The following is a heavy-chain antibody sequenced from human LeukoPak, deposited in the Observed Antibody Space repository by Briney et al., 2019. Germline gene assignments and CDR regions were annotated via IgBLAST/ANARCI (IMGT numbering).Heavy chain of an antibody. D-gene: IGHD3-9*01. Sequence: RSSETLSLTCTVSGGSISSYYWSWIRQPPGKGLEWIGYIHYSGSTNYNPSLKSRVTISVDTSKNQFSLKLSSVTAADTAVYYCARVPILTGYYTYYFDYWGQGTLVTVSS. V-gene: IGHV4-59*13. CDR2: IHYSGST. CDR1: GGSISSYY. J-gene: IGHJ4*02. CDR3: ARVPILTGYYTYYFDY.